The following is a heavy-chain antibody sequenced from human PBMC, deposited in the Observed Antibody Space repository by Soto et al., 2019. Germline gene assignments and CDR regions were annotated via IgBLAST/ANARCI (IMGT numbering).Heavy chain of an antibody. CDR1: GGTFSSYA. V-gene: IGHV1-69*01. J-gene: IGHJ5*02. D-gene: IGHD6-19*01. CDR2: IIPIFGTA. Sequence: QVQLVQSGAEVKKPGSSVKVSCKASGGTFSSYAISWVRQAPGQGLEWMGGIIPIFGTANYAQKFQGRVTITADESTSIAYMKLSRLRSEDTAVYYCARVGAQWLVRSEDRGWFDPWGQGTLVTVSS. CDR3: ARVGAQWLVRSEDRGWFDP.